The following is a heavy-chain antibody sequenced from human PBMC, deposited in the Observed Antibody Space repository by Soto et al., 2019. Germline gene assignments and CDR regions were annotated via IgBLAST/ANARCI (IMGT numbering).Heavy chain of an antibody. Sequence: SETLSLTCTVSGGSISSGGYYWSWIRQHPGKGLEWIGYIYYSGSTYYNPSLKSRVTISVDTSKNQFSLKLSSVTAADTAVYYCARVRPQYDILTGYYPRGYYFDYWGQGTLVTVSS. D-gene: IGHD3-9*01. CDR2: IYYSGST. V-gene: IGHV4-31*03. CDR3: ARVRPQYDILTGYYPRGYYFDY. J-gene: IGHJ4*02. CDR1: GGSISSGGYY.